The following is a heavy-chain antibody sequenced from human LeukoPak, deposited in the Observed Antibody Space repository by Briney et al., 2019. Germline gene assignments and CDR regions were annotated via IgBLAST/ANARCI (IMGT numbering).Heavy chain of an antibody. Sequence: GGSLRLSCAASGFTFGSYAMNWVRQAPGKGLEWVSTISGSGGRTYYADSVKGRFTISRDSSKNTLFLQMNSLRAEDTAVYYCTKEELGFFDYWGQGTVVTVSS. V-gene: IGHV3-23*01. CDR3: TKEELGFFDY. CDR1: GFTFGSYA. CDR2: ISGSGGRT. J-gene: IGHJ4*02. D-gene: IGHD1-7*01.